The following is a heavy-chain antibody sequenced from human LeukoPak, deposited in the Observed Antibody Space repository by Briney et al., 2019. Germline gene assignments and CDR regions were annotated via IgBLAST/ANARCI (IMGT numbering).Heavy chain of an antibody. D-gene: IGHD2-21*02. Sequence: GGSLRLSCAASGFTFSSYAMSWVRQAPRKGLEWVSAISGSGGSTYYADSVKGRFTISRDNSKNTLYLQMNSLRAEDTAVYYCAKDISPRLHTPVGFDYWGQGTLVTVSS. J-gene: IGHJ4*02. CDR3: AKDISPRLHTPVGFDY. V-gene: IGHV3-23*01. CDR1: GFTFSSYA. CDR2: ISGSGGST.